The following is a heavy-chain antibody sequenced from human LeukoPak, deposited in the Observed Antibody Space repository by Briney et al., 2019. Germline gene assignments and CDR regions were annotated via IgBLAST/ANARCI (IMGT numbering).Heavy chain of an antibody. CDR1: GFTVSSYS. CDR3: ARARASGRSGFDY. J-gene: IGHJ4*02. Sequence: GGSLRLSCAASGFTVSSYSMNWVRQAPGKGLEWVSYISSSSSTIYYADSVKGRFTISRDNAKNSLYLQMNSLRDEDTAVYYCARARASGRSGFDYWGQGTLVTVSS. CDR2: ISSSSSTI. V-gene: IGHV3-48*02. D-gene: IGHD2-15*01.